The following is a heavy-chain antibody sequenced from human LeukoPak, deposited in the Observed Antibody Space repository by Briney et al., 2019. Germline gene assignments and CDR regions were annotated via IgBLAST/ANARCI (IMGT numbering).Heavy chain of an antibody. D-gene: IGHD2-2*01. CDR1: GYSISSGYY. CDR2: IYHSGST. CDR3: ARGVPAAHPLYWLDP. V-gene: IGHV4-38-2*02. Sequence: SETLSLTCTVSGYSISSGYYWGWIRQPPGKGLEWIGSIYHSGSTYYNPSLKSRVTISVDTSKNQFSLKLSSVTAADTAVYYCARGVPAAHPLYWLDPWGQGTLVTVSS. J-gene: IGHJ5*02.